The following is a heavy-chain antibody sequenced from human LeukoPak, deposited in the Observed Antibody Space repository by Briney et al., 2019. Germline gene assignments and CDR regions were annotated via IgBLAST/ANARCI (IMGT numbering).Heavy chain of an antibody. CDR3: ARAQSIAAAGTGNWFDP. D-gene: IGHD6-13*01. Sequence: PSETLSLTCAVYGGSFSGYYWSWIRQPPGKGLGWIGEINHSGSTNYNPSLKSRVTISVDTSKNQFSLKLSSVTAADTAVYYCARAQSIAAAGTGNWFDPWGQGTLVTVSS. CDR1: GGSFSGYY. J-gene: IGHJ5*02. CDR2: INHSGST. V-gene: IGHV4-34*01.